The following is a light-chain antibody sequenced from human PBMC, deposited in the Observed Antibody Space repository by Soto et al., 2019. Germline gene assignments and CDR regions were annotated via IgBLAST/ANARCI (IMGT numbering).Light chain of an antibody. V-gene: IGKV1-39*01. J-gene: IGKJ1*01. Sequence: DFPITHSPSSLSPSVSYRVTTTCRASQGISTYLNWYQQKPGKAPKLLIYAASSLQSGVPSRFSGSGSETDFTLTISSLQPEDFATYSCQQSYNTTWTFGQGTKVDIK. CDR2: AAS. CDR3: QQSYNTTWT. CDR1: QGISTY.